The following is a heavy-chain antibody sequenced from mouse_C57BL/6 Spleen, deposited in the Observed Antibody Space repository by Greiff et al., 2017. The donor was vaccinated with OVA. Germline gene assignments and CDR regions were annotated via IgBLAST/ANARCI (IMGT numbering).Heavy chain of an antibody. CDR2: IYPSDSET. Sequence: QVQLQQPGAELVRPGSSVKLSCKASGYTFTSYWMDWVKQRPGQGLEWIGTIYPSDSETHYNQKFKDKATLTVDKSSSTAYMQLSSLTSEDSAVYYCARGYYGSSYGYFDVWGTGTTVTVSS. CDR3: ARGYYGSSYGYFDV. D-gene: IGHD1-1*01. V-gene: IGHV1-61*01. J-gene: IGHJ1*03. CDR1: GYTFTSYW.